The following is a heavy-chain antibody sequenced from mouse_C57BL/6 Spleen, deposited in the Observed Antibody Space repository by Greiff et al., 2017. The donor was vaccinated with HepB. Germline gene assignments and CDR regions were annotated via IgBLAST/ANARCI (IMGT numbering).Heavy chain of an antibody. D-gene: IGHD1-1*01. CDR1: GFNIKDYY. Sequence: VQLKESGAELVKPGASVKLSCTASGFNIKDYYMHWVKQRTEQGLEWIGRIDPEDGETKYAPKFQGKATITADTSSNTAYLQLSSLKSEETAVYYCARSRGSSPAWFAYWGQGTLVTVSA. CDR3: ARSRGSSPAWFAY. CDR2: IDPEDGET. J-gene: IGHJ3*01. V-gene: IGHV14-2*01.